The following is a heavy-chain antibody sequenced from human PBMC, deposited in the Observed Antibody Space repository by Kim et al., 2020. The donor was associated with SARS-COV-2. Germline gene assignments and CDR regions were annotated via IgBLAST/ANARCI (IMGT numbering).Heavy chain of an antibody. V-gene: IGHV4-39*07. D-gene: IGHD3-22*01. CDR2: FYHSGST. Sequence: SETLSLTCTVSAGSISSSSYYWGWIRQPPGKGLEWIGSFYHSGSTYYNPSLKSRVTIAVDTSKNQFSLKLSSVTAADTAVYYCARATYYDSSGYGYYFDSCRQGTLVPVSS. CDR1: AGSISSSSYY. J-gene: IGHJ4*02. CDR3: ARATYYDSSGYGYYFDS.